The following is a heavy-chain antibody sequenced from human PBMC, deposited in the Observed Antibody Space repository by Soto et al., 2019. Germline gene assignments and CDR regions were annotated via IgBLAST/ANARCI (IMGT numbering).Heavy chain of an antibody. V-gene: IGHV3-66*01. D-gene: IGHD6-19*01. J-gene: IGHJ4*02. Sequence: EVQLLESGGGLVQPGESLRLSCAASGFTFSSYDMSWVRQAPGKGLEWVSVIYSGGSTYYADSVKGRFTISRDNSKNTLYLQMNSLRAEDTAVYYCAREEAGAGPFDYWGQGTLVTVSS. CDR2: IYSGGST. CDR1: GFTFSSYD. CDR3: AREEAGAGPFDY.